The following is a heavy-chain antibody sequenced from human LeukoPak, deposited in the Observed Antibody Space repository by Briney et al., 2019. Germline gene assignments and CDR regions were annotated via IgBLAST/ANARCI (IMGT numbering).Heavy chain of an antibody. CDR1: GGTFSSYT. CDR3: ATHPDYYDSSGYYSGSSDH. V-gene: IGHV1-69*02. CDR2: IIPILGIA. J-gene: IGHJ4*02. D-gene: IGHD3-22*01. Sequence: SVKVSCKASGGTFSSYTISWVRQAPGQGLEWMGRIIPILGIANYAQKFQGRVTITADKSTSTAYMELSSLRSEDTAVYYCATHPDYYDSSGYYSGSSDHWGQGTLVTVSS.